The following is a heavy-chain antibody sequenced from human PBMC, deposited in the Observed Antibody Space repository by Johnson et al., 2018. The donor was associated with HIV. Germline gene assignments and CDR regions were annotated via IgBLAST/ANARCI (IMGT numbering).Heavy chain of an antibody. J-gene: IGHJ3*02. V-gene: IGHV3-7*01. Sequence: VQLVESGGGLVQPGGSLRLSCAASGFTFSSYWMSWVRQAPGKGLEWVANIKQDGSEKYYVDSVKDRITISRDNAKNSLYLQMNSLRAEDTAVYYCARDQWMAGDAFDIWGQGTVVTVSS. CDR3: ARDQWMAGDAFDI. CDR2: IKQDGSEK. D-gene: IGHD5-24*01. CDR1: GFTFSSYW.